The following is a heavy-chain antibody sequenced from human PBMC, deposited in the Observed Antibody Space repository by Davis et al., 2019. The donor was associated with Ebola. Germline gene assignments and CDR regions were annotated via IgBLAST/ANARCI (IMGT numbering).Heavy chain of an antibody. CDR3: ARDAYSSSWYGGWFDP. D-gene: IGHD6-13*01. Sequence: SVKVSCKASGGTFSSYAISWVRQAPGQGLEWMGGIIPILGIANYAQKFQGRVTITADKSTSTAYMELSSLRSEDTAVYYCARDAYSSSWYGGWFDPWGQGTLVTVSS. J-gene: IGHJ5*02. CDR1: GGTFSSYA. V-gene: IGHV1-69*10. CDR2: IIPILGIA.